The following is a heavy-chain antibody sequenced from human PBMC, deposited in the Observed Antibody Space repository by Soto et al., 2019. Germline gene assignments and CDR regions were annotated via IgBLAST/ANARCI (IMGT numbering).Heavy chain of an antibody. CDR3: ASVIQLGLRRRNNGYSC. CDR2: IIPMVGTA. V-gene: IGHV1-69*12. J-gene: IGHJ4*02. CDR1: GGTFSTYA. D-gene: IGHD5-12*01. Sequence: QVQLVQSGAEVKKPESSVKVSCKAPGGTFSTYAISWVRQAPGQGLEWMGGIIPMVGTANYARRFQDRVTITVGEYTNTDYMELSRHRSEDTAVYFCASVIQLGLRRRNNGYSCWGQGTLVTVSS.